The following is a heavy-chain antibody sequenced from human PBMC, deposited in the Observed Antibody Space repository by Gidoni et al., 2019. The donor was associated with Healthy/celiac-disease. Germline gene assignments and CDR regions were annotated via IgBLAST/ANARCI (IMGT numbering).Heavy chain of an antibody. V-gene: IGHV3-30-3*01. CDR2: ISYDGSNK. CDR3: AAIFGVEVDY. CDR1: GFTFSSYA. J-gene: IGHJ4*02. Sequence: QVQLVESGGGVVQPGRSLRLSCAASGFTFSSYAMHWVRQAPGTGLEWVAVISYDGSNKYYADSVKGRFTISRDNSKNTLYLQMNSLRAEDTAVYYCAAIFGVEVDYWGQGTLVTVSS. D-gene: IGHD3-3*01.